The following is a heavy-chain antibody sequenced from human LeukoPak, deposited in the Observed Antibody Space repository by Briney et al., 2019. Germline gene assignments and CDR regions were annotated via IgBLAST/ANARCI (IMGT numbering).Heavy chain of an antibody. J-gene: IGHJ4*02. CDR1: GGSISSYY. CDR3: ARTNYDSSGYHGLRYYFDY. V-gene: IGHV4-59*01. Sequence: PSETLSLTCTVPGGSISSYYWSWIRQPPGKGMEWIGYIYYSGSTNYNPSLKSRVTISVDTSKNQFSLKLSPVTAADTAVYYCARTNYDSSGYHGLRYYFDYWGQGTLVTVSS. CDR2: IYYSGST. D-gene: IGHD3-22*01.